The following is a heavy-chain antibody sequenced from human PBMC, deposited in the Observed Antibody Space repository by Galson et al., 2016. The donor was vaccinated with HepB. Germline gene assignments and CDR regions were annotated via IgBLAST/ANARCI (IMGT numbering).Heavy chain of an antibody. V-gene: IGHV3-33*03. CDR1: GFTLSSYG. Sequence: SLRLSCAASGFTLSSYGMHWVRQAPGKGLEWVAVIWYAGNNKYYADSVKGRFTISRDKSKNTLYLQMNSLRAEDTAFYYCAKDSRLRRFDYYYGMDVWGQGTTVTVSS. J-gene: IGHJ6*02. CDR3: AKDSRLRRFDYYYGMDV. CDR2: IWYAGNNK.